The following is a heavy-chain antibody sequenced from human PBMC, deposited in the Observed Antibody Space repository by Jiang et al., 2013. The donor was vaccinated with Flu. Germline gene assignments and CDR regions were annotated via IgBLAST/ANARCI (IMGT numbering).Heavy chain of an antibody. CDR2: IYWDDET. D-gene: IGHD3-10*01. Sequence: KPTQTLTLTCTISGFSLSTSEVGVGWVRQPPGKALEWVALIYWDDETRYSPSLKSRLTVTKDTSKNQVVLTMTNMDPVDTATYYCARHDNYYGSTTYQEYFQNWGPAPWSPSPQ. V-gene: IGHV2-5*02. CDR1: GFSLSTSEVG. CDR3: ARHDNYYGSTTYQEYFQN. J-gene: IGHJ1*01.